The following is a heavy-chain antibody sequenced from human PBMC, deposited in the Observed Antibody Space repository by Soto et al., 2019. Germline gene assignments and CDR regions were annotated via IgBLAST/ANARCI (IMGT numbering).Heavy chain of an antibody. D-gene: IGHD3-10*01. CDR2: INHSGST. Sequence: SGTLSLTCAVYGGSFSGYYWSWIRQPPGKGLEWIGEINHSGSTNYNPSLKSRVTISVDTSKNQFSLKLSSVTAADTAVYYCARGHRGGAMVRATTVLGWFDPWGQGTLVTVSS. CDR3: ARGHRGGAMVRATTVLGWFDP. CDR1: GGSFSGYY. J-gene: IGHJ5*02. V-gene: IGHV4-34*01.